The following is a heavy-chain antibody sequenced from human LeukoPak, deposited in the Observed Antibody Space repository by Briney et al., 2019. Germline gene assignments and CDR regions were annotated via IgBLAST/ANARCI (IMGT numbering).Heavy chain of an antibody. CDR2: IYSGGST. Sequence: GGSLRLSCAASGFTVSSNYMSWVRQAPGKGLEWVSVIYSGGSTYYADSVKGRFTISRDNSKDTLYLQMNSLRAEDTAVYYCARGFGEPNWFDPWGQGTLVTVSS. CDR3: ARGFGEPNWFDP. CDR1: GFTVSSNY. J-gene: IGHJ5*02. V-gene: IGHV3-53*01. D-gene: IGHD3-10*01.